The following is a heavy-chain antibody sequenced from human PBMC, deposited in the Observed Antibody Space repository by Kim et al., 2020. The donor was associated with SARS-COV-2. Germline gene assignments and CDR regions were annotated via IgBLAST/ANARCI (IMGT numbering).Heavy chain of an antibody. Sequence: NYAQKFQGRVTITADKSTSTAYMELSSLRSEDTAVYYCARDYDSSGYYPYWGQGTLVTVSS. D-gene: IGHD3-22*01. V-gene: IGHV1-69*04. J-gene: IGHJ4*02. CDR3: ARDYDSSGYYPY.